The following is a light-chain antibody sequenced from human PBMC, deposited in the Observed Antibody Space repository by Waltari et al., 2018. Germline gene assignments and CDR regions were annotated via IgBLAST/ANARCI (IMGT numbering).Light chain of an antibody. Sequence: QPVLTQPPSVSRAPGQSVPISCTWSSPHIAAGYDLHWYQQLPGIAPKLLIYGNTNRPAGVPDRFSGSKSGTSASLAITGLQAEDESDYYCQSYDISLSGRVFGGGTKLTVL. CDR3: QSYDISLSGRV. CDR2: GNT. CDR1: SPHIAAGYD. V-gene: IGLV1-40*01. J-gene: IGLJ3*02.